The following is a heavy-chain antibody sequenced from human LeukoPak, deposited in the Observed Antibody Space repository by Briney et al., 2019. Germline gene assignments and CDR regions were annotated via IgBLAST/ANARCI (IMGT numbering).Heavy chain of an antibody. V-gene: IGHV3-20*01. CDR3: ARDGEGGSYRTFDI. CDR1: GFTFDDYG. J-gene: IGHJ3*02. D-gene: IGHD1-26*01. Sequence: GGSLRLSCAASGFTFDDYGMSWVRQAPGKGLEWVSGINWNGGSTGYADSVKGRFTISRDNAKNSLYLQMNSLRAEDTALYHCARDGEGGSYRTFDIWGQGTMVTVSS. CDR2: INWNGGST.